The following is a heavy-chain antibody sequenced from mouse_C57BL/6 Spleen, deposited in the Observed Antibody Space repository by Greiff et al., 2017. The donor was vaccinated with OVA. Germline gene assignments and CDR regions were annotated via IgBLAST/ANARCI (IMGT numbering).Heavy chain of an antibody. D-gene: IGHD2-5*01. V-gene: IGHV5-17*01. J-gene: IGHJ2*01. Sequence: EVKLMESGGGLVKPGGSLKLSCAASGFTFSDYGMHWVRQAPEKGLEWVAYISSGSSTIYYADTVKGRFTISRDNAKNTLFLQMTSLRSEDTAMYYCARGYYSNYVFDYWGQGTTLTVSS. CDR3: ARGYYSNYVFDY. CDR2: ISSGSSTI. CDR1: GFTFSDYG.